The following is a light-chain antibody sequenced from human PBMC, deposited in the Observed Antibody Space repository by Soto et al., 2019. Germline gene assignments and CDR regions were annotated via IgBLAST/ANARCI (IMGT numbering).Light chain of an antibody. CDR2: DAS. J-gene: IGKJ2*01. CDR3: QLRSNWPYT. V-gene: IGKV3-11*01. Sequence: DIVMTQSPATLSVSPGERHTLSCRASQSVSFYFAWYQQKPGQAPRLLIYDASYRAPGIPARFSGSGSGTDFTLTISSLQPEDFAVYYCQLRSNWPYTFGQGTKVDIK. CDR1: QSVSFY.